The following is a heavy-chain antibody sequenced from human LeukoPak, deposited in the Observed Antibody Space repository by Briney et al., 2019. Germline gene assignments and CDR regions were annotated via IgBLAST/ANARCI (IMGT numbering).Heavy chain of an antibody. CDR1: GYTFTGYY. CDR3: ARAGVSKGFDY. D-gene: IGHD3-10*01. Sequence: ASVKVSCKASGYTFTGYYMHWVRQAPGQGLEWMGIINPSGGSTSYAQKFQGRVTMTRDTSTSTVYMELSSLRSEDTAVYYCARAGVSKGFDYWGQGTLVTVSS. CDR2: INPSGGST. J-gene: IGHJ4*02. V-gene: IGHV1-46*01.